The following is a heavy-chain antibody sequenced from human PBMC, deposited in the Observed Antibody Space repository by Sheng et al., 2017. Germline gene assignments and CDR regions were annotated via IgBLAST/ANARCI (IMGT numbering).Heavy chain of an antibody. J-gene: IGHJ6*03. D-gene: IGHD5-18*01. CDR3: ARDLEQLHARHGPSSYMDV. Sequence: QVQLVQSGAEVKKPGSSVKVSCKASGGTFSSYAISWVRQAPGQGLEWMGGIIPILGIANYAQKFQGRVTITADKSTSTAYMELSSLRSEDTAVYYCARDLEQLHARHGPSSYMDVWGKGTTVTVSS. CDR2: IIPILGIA. V-gene: IGHV1-69*04. CDR1: GGTFSSYA.